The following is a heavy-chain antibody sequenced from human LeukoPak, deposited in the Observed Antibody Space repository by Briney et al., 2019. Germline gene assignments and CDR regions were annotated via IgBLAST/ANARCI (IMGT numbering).Heavy chain of an antibody. CDR2: TYYSGST. CDR3: ARARNTYCGGDCYYFDY. CDR1: GGSISSYY. D-gene: IGHD2-21*02. Sequence: SETLSLTCTVSGGSISSYYWSWIRQPPGKGLEWIGYTYYSGSTNYNPSLKSRVTISVDTSKNQFSLKLSSVTAADTAVYYCARARNTYCGGDCYYFDYWGQGTLVTVSS. V-gene: IGHV4-59*01. J-gene: IGHJ4*02.